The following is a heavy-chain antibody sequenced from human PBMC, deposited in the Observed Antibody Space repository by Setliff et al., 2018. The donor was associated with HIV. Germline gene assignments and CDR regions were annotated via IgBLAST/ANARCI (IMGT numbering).Heavy chain of an antibody. CDR3: ARAMRGVVVTNMYYYYGMDV. J-gene: IGHJ6*02. CDR1: GGSFSGYY. CDR2: INHSGST. Sequence: LSLTCAVYGGSFSGYYWSWIRQPPGKGLEWIGEINHSGSTNYNPSLKSRVTISVDTSKNQFSLKLSSVTAADTAVYYCARAMRGVVVTNMYYYYGMDVWGQGTTVTVSS. V-gene: IGHV4-34*01. D-gene: IGHD2-21*02.